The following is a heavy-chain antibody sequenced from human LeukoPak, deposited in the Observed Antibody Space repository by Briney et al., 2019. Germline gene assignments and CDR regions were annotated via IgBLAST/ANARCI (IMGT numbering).Heavy chain of an antibody. CDR1: GFTVSCNS. Sequence: GGSLRLSCTVSGFTVSCNSMSWVRQAPGKGLEWVSFIYSGTIHYSDSVKGRFTISRDNSKNTLYLQMNSLRAEDTAVYYCARDSREMATIVDYWGQGTLVTVSS. D-gene: IGHD5-24*01. J-gene: IGHJ4*02. CDR2: IYSGTI. V-gene: IGHV3-53*01. CDR3: ARDSREMATIVDY.